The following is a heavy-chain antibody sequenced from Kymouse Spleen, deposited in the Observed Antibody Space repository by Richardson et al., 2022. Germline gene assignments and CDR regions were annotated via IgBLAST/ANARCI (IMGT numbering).Heavy chain of an antibody. CDR1: GGSFSGYY. V-gene: IGHV4-34*01. Sequence: QVQLQQWGAGLLKPSETLSLTCAVYGGSFSGYYWSWIRQPPGKGLEWIGEINHSGSTNYNPSLKSRVTISVDTSKNQFSLKLSSVTAADTAVYYCARDSTGTPFDYWGQGTLVTVSS. CDR2: INHSGST. CDR3: ARDSTGTPFDY. D-gene: IGHD1-1*01. J-gene: IGHJ4*02.